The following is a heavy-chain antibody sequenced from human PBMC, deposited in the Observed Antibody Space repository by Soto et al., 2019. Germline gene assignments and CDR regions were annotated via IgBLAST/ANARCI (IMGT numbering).Heavy chain of an antibody. Sequence: EVQLVESGGGLVQPGRSLRLSCAASGFTFDDYAMHWVRQAPGKGLEWVSGISWNSGSIGYADSVKGRFTISRDNAKNSLYLQMNSLRAEDTALYYCAKDQGALWFGELFFDPWGQGTLVTVSS. CDR3: AKDQGALWFGELFFDP. J-gene: IGHJ5*02. CDR1: GFTFDDYA. V-gene: IGHV3-9*01. CDR2: ISWNSGSI. D-gene: IGHD3-10*01.